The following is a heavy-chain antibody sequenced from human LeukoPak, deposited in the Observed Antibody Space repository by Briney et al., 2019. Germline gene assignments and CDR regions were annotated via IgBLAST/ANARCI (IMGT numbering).Heavy chain of an antibody. J-gene: IGHJ4*02. CDR3: ARGPTVIGVAGTWPVDY. D-gene: IGHD6-19*01. V-gene: IGHV3-21*01. CDR2: ISSGSSYT. Sequence: GGCLRLSCAASGFDFTSYSMKWVRQAPGKGLEWVSSISSGSSYTYYADSLKGRFTISRDNAKNSLYLQMDGLRAEDSAVYYCARGPTVIGVAGTWPVDYWGQGTLVTVSS. CDR1: GFDFTSYS.